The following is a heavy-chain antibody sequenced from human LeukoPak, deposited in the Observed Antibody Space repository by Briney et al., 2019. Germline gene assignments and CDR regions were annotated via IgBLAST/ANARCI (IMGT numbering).Heavy chain of an antibody. CDR3: ARRSGHYYWHFDL. V-gene: IGHV3-48*01. CDR1: GFTFSSYS. D-gene: IGHD6-25*01. J-gene: IGHJ2*01. CDR2: ISSSNTTI. Sequence: GGSLRLSCAASGFTFSSYSMNWVRQAPGKGLEWLSYISSSNTTIYYADSLKGRFTISKDNAKNSLYLQMNSLRAEDTAVYYRARRSGHYYWHFDLWGRGTLVTVSS.